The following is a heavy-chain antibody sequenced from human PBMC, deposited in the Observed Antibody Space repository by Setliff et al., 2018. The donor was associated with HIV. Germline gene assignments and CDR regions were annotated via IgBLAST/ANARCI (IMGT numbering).Heavy chain of an antibody. Sequence: PGGSLRLSCAASGFTFSDYYMSWIRQAPGKGLEWLSYISSSSGTYTSYADSVKGRFTVSRDNAGKSMYLQMNSLRVEDTAVYYCARQNRGCSSTSCLNYYMDVWGKGTTVTVSS. J-gene: IGHJ6*03. CDR3: ARQNRGCSSTSCLNYYMDV. CDR2: ISSSSGTYT. CDR1: GFTFSDYY. D-gene: IGHD2-2*01. V-gene: IGHV3-11*06.